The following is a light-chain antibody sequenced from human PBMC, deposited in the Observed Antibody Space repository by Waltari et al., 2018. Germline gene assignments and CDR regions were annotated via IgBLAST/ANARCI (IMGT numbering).Light chain of an antibody. CDR1: NIARQR. V-gene: IGLV3-21*02. Sequence: SYVLTQPPSVSVAPGQTAKITCDEENIARQRVQWYQLKPGQAPIIIVVGDKIRPSGIPARFSGSNSGDTATLTITSVEAGDEADYYCQLWDPKSDDPVFGGGTKLTVL. CDR3: QLWDPKSDDPV. J-gene: IGLJ3*02. CDR2: GDK.